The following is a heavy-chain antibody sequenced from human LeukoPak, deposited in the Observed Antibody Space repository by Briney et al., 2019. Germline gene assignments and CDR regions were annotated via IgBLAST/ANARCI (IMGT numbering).Heavy chain of an antibody. D-gene: IGHD5-12*01. J-gene: IGHJ5*02. CDR2: INHSGST. CDR3: ARGHSGYDYVFGPQVDTAIANWFDP. V-gene: IGHV4-34*01. Sequence: PSETLSLTCAVYGGSFSGYYWSWIRRPPGKGLEWIGEINHSGSTNYNPSLKSRVTISVDTSKNQFSLKLSSVTAADTAVYYCARGHSGYDYVFGPQVDTAIANWFDPWGQGTLVTVSS. CDR1: GGSFSGYY.